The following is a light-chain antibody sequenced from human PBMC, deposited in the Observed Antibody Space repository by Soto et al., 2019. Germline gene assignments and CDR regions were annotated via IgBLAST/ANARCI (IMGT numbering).Light chain of an antibody. J-gene: IGKJ1*01. V-gene: IGKV2-30*01. CDR3: VQCTHWPRT. CDR1: QSLAYSDGNTY. Sequence: DVVMTQSPLSLPVTLGQSASISCRSSQSLAYSDGNTYLNWFHQRPGQSPRRLIYQVSNRDSGVRDRFSGSGSVPDFTLKISRVEAEDVGIYYCVQCTHWPRTFGQGTKVEIK. CDR2: QVS.